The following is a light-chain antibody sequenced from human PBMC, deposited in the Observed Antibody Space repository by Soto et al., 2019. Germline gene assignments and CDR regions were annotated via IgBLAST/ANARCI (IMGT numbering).Light chain of an antibody. CDR2: NVI. CDR1: SSDVGGYNF. Sequence: QSVLTQPRSVSGSPGQSVTISCTGTSSDVGGYNFVSWYQHHPGKAPKLMIYNVIQRPSGVPDRSSASKSGNTASLTISGLQAEDEADYSCCEFAGSYPYVFATGPKATVL. CDR3: CEFAGSYPYV. V-gene: IGLV2-11*01. J-gene: IGLJ1*01.